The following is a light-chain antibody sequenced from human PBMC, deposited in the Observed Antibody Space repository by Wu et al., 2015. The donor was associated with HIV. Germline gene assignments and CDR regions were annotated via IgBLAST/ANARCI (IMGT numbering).Light chain of an antibody. CDR1: QSVSSSY. CDR2: GAS. CDR3: QQYGSSPPYS. Sequence: EIVLTQSPGTLSLSPGERATLSCRASQSVSSSYLAWYQQKPGQAPRLLIYGASSRATGIPDRFSGSGSGTDFTLTISRLEPDDFAVYYCQQYGSSPPYSFGRGTKLE. J-gene: IGKJ2*03. V-gene: IGKV3-20*01.